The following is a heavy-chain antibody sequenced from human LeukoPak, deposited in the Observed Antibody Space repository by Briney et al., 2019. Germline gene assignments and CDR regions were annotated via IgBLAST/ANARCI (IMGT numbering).Heavy chain of an antibody. V-gene: IGHV1-46*01. J-gene: IGHJ5*01. CDR3: ARALRMVRGVNWFDS. CDR2: INPSGGST. CDR1: GYTFTSYY. Sequence: ASVKVSCKASGYTFTSYYMHWVRQAPGQGLEWMGIINPSGGSTSYAQKFQGRVTMTRDMSTSTVYMELSSLRSEDTAVYYCARALRMVRGVNWFDSWGQGTLVTVSS. D-gene: IGHD3-10*01.